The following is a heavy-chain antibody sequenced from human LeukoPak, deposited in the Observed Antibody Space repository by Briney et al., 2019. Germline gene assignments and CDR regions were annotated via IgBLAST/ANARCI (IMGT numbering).Heavy chain of an antibody. CDR3: STVGPSGSHYPLDS. CDR2: IKSNTDGGTA. D-gene: IGHD3-10*01. V-gene: IGHV3-15*01. CDR1: GFTFINAW. Sequence: GGSLRLSCAASGFTFINAWMSWVRQAPGKGLEWDGRIKSNTDGGTADHGAPVKGRFIISRDDSKNTLYLQMNSLKTEDTAVYYCSTVGPSGSHYPLDSWGQGTLVTVSS. J-gene: IGHJ4*02.